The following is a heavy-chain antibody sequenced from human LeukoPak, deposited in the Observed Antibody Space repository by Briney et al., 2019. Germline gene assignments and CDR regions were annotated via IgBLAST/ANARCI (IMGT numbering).Heavy chain of an antibody. J-gene: IGHJ4*02. D-gene: IGHD3-16*02. Sequence: SETLSLTCTVSGGSISSYYWSWIREPPGKGLEWIGYISYSGSTNYNPSLKSRVTISVDTSKNQFSLKLSSVTAADTAVYYCARYIWGSYPTFEDYWGQGTLVTVSS. CDR3: ARYIWGSYPTFEDY. CDR1: GGSISSYY. V-gene: IGHV4-59*01. CDR2: ISYSGST.